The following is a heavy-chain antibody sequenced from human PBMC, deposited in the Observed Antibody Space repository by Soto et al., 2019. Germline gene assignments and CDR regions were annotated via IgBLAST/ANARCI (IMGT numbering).Heavy chain of an antibody. V-gene: IGHV3-23*01. CDR3: ATVHNTSRSFDY. Sequence: GGSLRLSCAASGFTFSIYAMTWVRQAPGKGLEWVSTTGGTGRTTYFADSVKGRFTVSRDNSKNTLDLQMSSLRADDTAVYYCATVHNTSRSFDYWGQGTLVTVSS. CDR2: TGGTGRTT. CDR1: GFTFSIYA. J-gene: IGHJ4*02. D-gene: IGHD1-1*01.